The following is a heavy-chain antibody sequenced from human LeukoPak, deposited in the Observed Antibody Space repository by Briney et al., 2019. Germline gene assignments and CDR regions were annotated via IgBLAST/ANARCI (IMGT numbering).Heavy chain of an antibody. J-gene: IGHJ3*02. Sequence: GASVKVSCKASGYTFTGYYMHWVRQAPGQGLEWMGWINPNSGGTNYAQKFQGRVTMTRDNSISTAYMELSRLKSDDTAVYYCARESGTSYYYDSSGADAFDIWGQGTMVTVSS. D-gene: IGHD3-22*01. V-gene: IGHV1-2*02. CDR3: ARESGTSYYYDSSGADAFDI. CDR2: INPNSGGT. CDR1: GYTFTGYY.